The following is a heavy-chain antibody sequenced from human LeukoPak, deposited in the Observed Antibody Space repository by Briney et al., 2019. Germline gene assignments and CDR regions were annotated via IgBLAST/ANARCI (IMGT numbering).Heavy chain of an antibody. D-gene: IGHD3-10*01. CDR1: GFTFSSYA. CDR2: ISYDGSNK. Sequence: PGGSLRLSCAASGFTFSSYAMHWVRQAPGKGLEWVAVISYDGSNKYYADSVKGRFTISRDNSKNTLYLQMNSLRAEDTAVYYCARSLRGYMDVWGKGTTVTVSS. CDR3: ARSLRGYMDV. V-gene: IGHV3-30*04. J-gene: IGHJ6*03.